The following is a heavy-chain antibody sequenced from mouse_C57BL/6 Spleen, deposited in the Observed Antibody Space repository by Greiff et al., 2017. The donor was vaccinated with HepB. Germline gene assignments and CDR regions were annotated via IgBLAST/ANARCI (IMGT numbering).Heavy chain of an antibody. CDR1: GYSFTGYY. V-gene: IGHV1-42*01. CDR3: ARMYYGSSSFDY. J-gene: IGHJ2*01. D-gene: IGHD1-1*01. CDR2: INPSTGGT. Sequence: VQLQQSGPELVKPGASVKISCKASGYSFTGYYMNWVKQSPEKSLEWIGEINPSTGGTTYNQKFKAKATLTVDKSSSTAYMQLKSLTSEDSAVYYCARMYYGSSSFDYWGQGTTLTVSS.